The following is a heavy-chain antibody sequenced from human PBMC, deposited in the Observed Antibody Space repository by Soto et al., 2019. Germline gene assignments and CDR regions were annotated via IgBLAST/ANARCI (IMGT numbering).Heavy chain of an antibody. CDR3: ARVMYYYSSGSYAGDY. CDR1: GGSISSSGDYY. CDR2: IYYGGNT. J-gene: IGHJ4*02. D-gene: IGHD3-10*01. V-gene: IGHV4-31*03. Sequence: QEELQESGPGLVKHAQNLSLTCTVSGGSISSSGDYYWSWICQHPGKGLEWIGHIYYGGNTYYNRSLKSRVTISIDTSTNQFSLKLTSVSAADTTVYYCARVMYYYSSGSYAGDYWGQGTLVTVSS.